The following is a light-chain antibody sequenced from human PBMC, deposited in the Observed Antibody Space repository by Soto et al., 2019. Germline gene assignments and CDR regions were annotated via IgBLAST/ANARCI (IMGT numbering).Light chain of an antibody. CDR3: QQRSNSPPIT. CDR1: QSVKTF. Sequence: EIVLTQSPAILSLSPGERATLSCRASQSVKTFLVGYQQRHAQPARLLIHDASHSAAGIPARCSGSGLWTDFTLTISSLEPEDAAVYYCQQRSNSPPITFGQGTQLEIK. V-gene: IGKV3-11*01. J-gene: IGKJ5*01. CDR2: DAS.